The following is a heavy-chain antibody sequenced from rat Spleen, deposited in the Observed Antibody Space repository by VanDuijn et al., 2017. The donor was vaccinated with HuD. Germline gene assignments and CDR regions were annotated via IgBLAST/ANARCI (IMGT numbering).Heavy chain of an antibody. D-gene: IGHD1-11*01. CDR3: AKDLLRRVGVMDA. J-gene: IGHJ4*01. CDR1: GFIFSDYH. CDR2: INYDGSSI. V-gene: IGHV5-20*01. Sequence: EVQLVESGGGLVQPGRSLKISCAASGFIFSDYHLAWVRQAPTKGLEWVASINYDGSSIYYRDSVKGRFTISRDNAENTVYLQMNSLRSEDTATYYCAKDLLRRVGVMDAWGQGASVTVSS.